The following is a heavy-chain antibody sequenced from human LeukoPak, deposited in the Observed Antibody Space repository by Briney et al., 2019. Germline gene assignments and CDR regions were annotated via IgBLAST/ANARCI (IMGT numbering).Heavy chain of an antibody. J-gene: IGHJ6*03. D-gene: IGHD3-3*01. CDR3: AKDPLWSGYYRHYYYYMDV. CDR2: IRYDGSNK. Sequence: GGSLRLSCAASGFTFSSYGMHWVRQAPGKGLEWVAFIRYDGSNKYYADSVKGRFTISRDNSKNTLYLQMNSLRAEDTAVYYCAKDPLWSGYYRHYYYYMDVWGKGTTVTVSS. CDR1: GFTFSSYG. V-gene: IGHV3-30*02.